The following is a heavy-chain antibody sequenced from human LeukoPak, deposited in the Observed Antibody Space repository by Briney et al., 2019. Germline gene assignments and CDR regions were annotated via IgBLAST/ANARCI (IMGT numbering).Heavy chain of an antibody. D-gene: IGHD2-2*01. CDR1: GGSFSGYY. CDR3: ARETTGCSSTSCPFDY. V-gene: IGHV4-30-4*01. CDR2: IYYSGST. Sequence: SETLSLTCAVYGGSFSGYYWSWIRQPPGKGLEWIGYIYYSGSTYYNPSLKSRVTISVDASKNQFSLKLSSVTAADTAVYYCARETTGCSSTSCPFDYWGQGTLVTVSS. J-gene: IGHJ4*02.